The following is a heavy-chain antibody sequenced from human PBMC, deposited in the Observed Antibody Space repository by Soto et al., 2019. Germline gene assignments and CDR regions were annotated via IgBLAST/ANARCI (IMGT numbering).Heavy chain of an antibody. D-gene: IGHD3-16*01. Sequence: QLQLQESGSGLVKPSQTLSLTCAVSGGSISSGGYSWSWIRQPPGKGLEWIGYIYHSGSTYYNPSLKCRVTISVDRSKNQISLKLSSVTAADTAGYYCAREGWGSFQHWGQGTLVTVSS. CDR3: AREGWGSFQH. V-gene: IGHV4-30-2*01. CDR2: IYHSGST. CDR1: GGSISSGGYS. J-gene: IGHJ1*01.